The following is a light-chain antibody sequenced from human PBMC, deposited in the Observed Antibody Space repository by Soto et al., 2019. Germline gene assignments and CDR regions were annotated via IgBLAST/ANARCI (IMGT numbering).Light chain of an antibody. V-gene: IGKV3-15*01. CDR2: GAS. J-gene: IGKJ1*01. CDR3: QHYNNWPPWT. CDR1: QSVSRN. Sequence: EILMTQSPATLSVSPGERATLSCRASQSVSRNVAWYQQKHGQDPRHLIYGASTRATGIPARFSGSGSGTEFTLTISSLQSEDFAVYYCQHYNNWPPWTFGQGTKVEIK.